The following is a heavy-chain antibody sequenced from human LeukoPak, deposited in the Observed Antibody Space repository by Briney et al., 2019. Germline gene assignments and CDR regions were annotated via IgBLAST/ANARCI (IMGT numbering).Heavy chain of an antibody. Sequence: SVKVSCKASRGTFSSYTISWVRQAPGQGLEWMGGIIPILGIADNAQKLQGRVTITADKSTSTAYMELSSLRSEDTAVYYCARDQGMATISEFDYWGQGTLVTVSS. CDR2: IIPILGIA. CDR3: ARDQGMATISEFDY. CDR1: RGTFSSYT. J-gene: IGHJ4*02. V-gene: IGHV1-69*10. D-gene: IGHD5-24*01.